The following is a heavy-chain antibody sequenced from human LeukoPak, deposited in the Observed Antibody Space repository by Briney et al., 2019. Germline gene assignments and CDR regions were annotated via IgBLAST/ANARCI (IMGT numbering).Heavy chain of an antibody. Sequence: SVKVSCKASGGTFSSYAISWVRQAPGQGLEWMGRITPIFGTANYAQKFQGRVTITTDESTSTAYMELSSLRSEDTAVYYCARPRSGPDAFDIWGQGTMVTVSS. D-gene: IGHD3-3*01. CDR1: GGTFSSYA. V-gene: IGHV1-69*05. CDR3: ARPRSGPDAFDI. J-gene: IGHJ3*02. CDR2: ITPIFGTA.